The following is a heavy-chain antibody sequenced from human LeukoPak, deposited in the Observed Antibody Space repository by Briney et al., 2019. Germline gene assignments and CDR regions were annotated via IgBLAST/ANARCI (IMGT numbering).Heavy chain of an antibody. J-gene: IGHJ4*02. Sequence: PGGSLRLSCAASGSGFTFNNYWMHWVRQAPGKGLVWVSRINADGSTTSYADSVRGRFTISRDNAKNTLYLQMNSLRAEDTAVYYCATLSGWSLYWGQGTLVTISS. CDR3: ATLSGWSLY. CDR1: GSGFTFNNYW. CDR2: INADGSTT. D-gene: IGHD6-19*01. V-gene: IGHV3-74*01.